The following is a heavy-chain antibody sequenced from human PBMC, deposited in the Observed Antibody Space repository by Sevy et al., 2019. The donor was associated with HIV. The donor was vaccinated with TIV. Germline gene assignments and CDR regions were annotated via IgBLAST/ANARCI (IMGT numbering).Heavy chain of an antibody. CDR3: ATGRDIVVVVAATGGEWHY. Sequence: GGSLRLSCAASGFTFSSYAMSWVRQAPGKGLEWVSAISGSGGSTYYADSVKGRFTISRDNSKNTLYLQMNSLRAEDTAVYYCATGRDIVVVVAATGGEWHYWGKGTLVTVSS. D-gene: IGHD2-15*01. J-gene: IGHJ4*02. CDR1: GFTFSSYA. V-gene: IGHV3-23*01. CDR2: ISGSGGST.